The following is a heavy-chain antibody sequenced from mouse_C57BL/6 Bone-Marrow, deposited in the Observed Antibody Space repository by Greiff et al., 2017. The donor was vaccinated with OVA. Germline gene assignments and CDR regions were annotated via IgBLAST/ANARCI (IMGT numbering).Heavy chain of an antibody. D-gene: IGHD1-1*01. CDR1: GFSLTSYA. V-gene: IGHV2-9-1*01. Sequence: VKLVESGPGLVAPSQSLSITCTVSGFSLTSYAISWVRQPPGKGLEWFCVIWTGGGTNSNSALKSRLSISKDNSKSQVFLKMNSLQTDDTARYYCARNPAYYGSSYAFDYWGQGTTLTVSS. CDR3: ARNPAYYGSSYAFDY. CDR2: IWTGGGT. J-gene: IGHJ2*01.